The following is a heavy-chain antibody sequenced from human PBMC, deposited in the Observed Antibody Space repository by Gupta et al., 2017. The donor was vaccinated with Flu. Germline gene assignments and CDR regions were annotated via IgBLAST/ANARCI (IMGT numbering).Heavy chain of an antibody. Sequence: EVQLVESGGGLVKPGGSLRLSCGVSGFTFTSYRMNWVRRAPGKGLDWVSSISSSSSYIYYADSVKGRFTISRDNAKNSLYLQMNSLRAEDTAVYFCARDRHYGSGNYPFDYWGQGTLVTVSS. CDR2: ISSSSSYI. CDR3: ARDRHYGSGNYPFDY. D-gene: IGHD3-10*01. J-gene: IGHJ4*02. CDR1: GFTFTSYR. V-gene: IGHV3-21*06.